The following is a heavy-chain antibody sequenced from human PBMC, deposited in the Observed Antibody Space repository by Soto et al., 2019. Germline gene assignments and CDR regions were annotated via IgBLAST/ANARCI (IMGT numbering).Heavy chain of an antibody. J-gene: IGHJ4*02. D-gene: IGHD4-4*01. CDR3: ARYDYNGYYFDY. V-gene: IGHV1-46*01. CDR2: INPSGGST. CDR1: GYTFSTYY. Sequence: GASVKVSCKASGYTFSTYYMHWVRQAPGQGYEWMGIINPSGGSTTYAQKFQGRVTMTRDTSTTTVYMELSSLKSEDTAVYYCARYDYNGYYFDYWAQVTLVPVS.